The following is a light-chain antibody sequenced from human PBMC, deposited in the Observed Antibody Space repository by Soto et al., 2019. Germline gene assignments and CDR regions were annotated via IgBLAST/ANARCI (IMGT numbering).Light chain of an antibody. CDR2: AAS. CDR1: QGISSH. Sequence: DIQLTQSPSFLSASVGDRVTITCRASQGISSHLAWYQQKPGQAPKLLIYAASTLQSGVTSRFSGSGSGTEFTLTISSLQPEDFATYYCQQANSFPLTFGGGTKVEIK. V-gene: IGKV1-9*01. CDR3: QQANSFPLT. J-gene: IGKJ4*01.